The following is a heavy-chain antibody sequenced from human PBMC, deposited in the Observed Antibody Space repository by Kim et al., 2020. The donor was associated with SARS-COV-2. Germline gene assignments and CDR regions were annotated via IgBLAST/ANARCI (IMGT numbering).Heavy chain of an antibody. D-gene: IGHD1-26*01. CDR2: ISDIGGSL. CDR1: GFTFSRYS. Sequence: GGSLRLSCAASGFTFSRYSMAWVRQAPGKGLEWVSSISDIGGSLYYADSVKGRSTISRDNSKNTMYLQMNSLRVEDTAIYYCAKACTYCRTNWFDSWGQGPLVTV. J-gene: IGHJ5*01. CDR3: AKACTYCRTNWFDS. V-gene: IGHV3-23*01.